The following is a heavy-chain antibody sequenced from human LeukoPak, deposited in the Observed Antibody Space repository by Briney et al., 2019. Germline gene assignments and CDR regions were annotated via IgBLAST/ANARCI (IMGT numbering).Heavy chain of an antibody. CDR3: ARLRGNSYGYGDY. J-gene: IGHJ4*02. V-gene: IGHV3-48*04. CDR2: ISSSGNTI. D-gene: IGHD5-18*01. CDR1: GFTFSSYS. Sequence: PGGSLRLSCAASGFTFSSYSMNWVRQAPGKGLEWVSYISSSGNTIDYADSVKGRFTISRDNAKNSLYLQMVSLRAEDTAVYYCARLRGNSYGYGDYWGQGTLVTVSS.